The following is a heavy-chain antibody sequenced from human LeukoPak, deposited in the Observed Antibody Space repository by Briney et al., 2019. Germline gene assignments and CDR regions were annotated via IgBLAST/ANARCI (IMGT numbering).Heavy chain of an antibody. V-gene: IGHV1-2*02. CDR3: ARDLMATDIVVVPAAMAPDYYYYMDV. Sequence: KGPCQASRTTFTSIIINRVRQPPGHGLDHNRLLNPKRGGPNSAQKFQGRVTMTRDTSISTAYMVLSRLRSDDTAVYYCARDLMATDIVVVPAAMAPDYYYYMDVWGKGTTVTVSS. D-gene: IGHD2-2*01. J-gene: IGHJ6*03. CDR1: RTTFTSII. CDR2: LNPKRGGP.